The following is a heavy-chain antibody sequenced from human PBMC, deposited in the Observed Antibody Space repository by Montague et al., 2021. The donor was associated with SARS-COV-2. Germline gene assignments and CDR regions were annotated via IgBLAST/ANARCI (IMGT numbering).Heavy chain of an antibody. J-gene: IGHJ4*02. V-gene: IGHV4-59*01. CDR3: ARDFDY. CDR1: FGSISTYY. Sequence: SETLSLTCTVSFGSISTYYWSWIRQPPGKGLEWIGFIFYNGSTNYNPSLKSRVTLSVDTSKNQFSLKLSSVTAADTAVYYCARDFDYWGQGTLVTVSS. CDR2: IFYNGST.